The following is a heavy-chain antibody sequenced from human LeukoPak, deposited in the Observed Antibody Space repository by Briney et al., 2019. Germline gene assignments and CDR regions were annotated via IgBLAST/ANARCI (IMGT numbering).Heavy chain of an antibody. CDR1: GFTFSNAW. J-gene: IGHJ4*02. Sequence: PGGSLRLSCAASGFTFSNAWMNWVRQAPGKGLEWVGRIKSKTDGGTTDYAAPVKGRFTISRDDSKNTLYLQMNSLKTEDTAVYYCTTDSISIVGARIDYWGQGTLVTVSS. CDR3: TTDSISIVGARIDY. V-gene: IGHV3-15*07. CDR2: IKSKTDGGTT. D-gene: IGHD1-26*01.